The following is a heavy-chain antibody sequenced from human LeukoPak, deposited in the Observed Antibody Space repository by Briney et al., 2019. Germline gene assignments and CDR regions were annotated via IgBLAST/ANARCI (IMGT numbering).Heavy chain of an antibody. Sequence: PGGSLRLSCAASGFAFSTFAMNWVRQAPGKGLEWVSALSGNGVKTYYADSVKGRFTISRDNSGNTLYLQMNSLRAEDTAIYFCAKGLNYAFDYWGQGAVVTVSS. CDR2: LSGNGVKT. J-gene: IGHJ4*02. D-gene: IGHD1-7*01. CDR3: AKGLNYAFDY. CDR1: GFAFSTFA. V-gene: IGHV3-23*01.